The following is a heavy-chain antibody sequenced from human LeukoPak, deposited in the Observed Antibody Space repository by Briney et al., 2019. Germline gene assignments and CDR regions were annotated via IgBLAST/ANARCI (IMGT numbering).Heavy chain of an antibody. CDR1: GFTFSNYY. CDR3: GRAGDY. V-gene: IGHV3-21*06. Sequence: PGGSLRLSCAASGFTFSNYYMNWVRQAPGKGQEWISSISGTSSYIFYADSMKGRFIVSRDNAKNSLFLQMNSLRAEDTAVYYCGRAGDYWGQGTLVTVSS. J-gene: IGHJ4*02. D-gene: IGHD7-27*01. CDR2: ISGTSSYI.